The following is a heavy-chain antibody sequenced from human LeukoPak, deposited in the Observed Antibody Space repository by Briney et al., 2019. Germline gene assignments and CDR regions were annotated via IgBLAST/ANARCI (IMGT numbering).Heavy chain of an antibody. V-gene: IGHV1-2*02. CDR2: INPNNGDT. Sequence: ASVKVSCKASGYTFTSYYMHWVRQAPGQGLEWMGWINPNNGDTHYAQKFQGTVTMTRDTSISTAYMELSSLRSDDTAVYYCARGVAGVYFYYYMDVWGKGTTATVSS. CDR3: ARGVAGVYFYYYMDV. D-gene: IGHD1-14*01. J-gene: IGHJ6*03. CDR1: GYTFTSYY.